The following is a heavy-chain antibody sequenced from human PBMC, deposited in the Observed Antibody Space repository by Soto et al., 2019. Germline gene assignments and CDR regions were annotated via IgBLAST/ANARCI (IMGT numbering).Heavy chain of an antibody. CDR3: ARGQFHHVSNYYYALDV. CDR2: FIPMFNRP. CDR1: GGTFSSYA. V-gene: IGHV1-69*01. Sequence: QVQLVQSGAEVKKPGSSVKVSCKASGGTFSSYAISWVRQAPGQGLEWMGGFIPMFNRPHSARKFQGRVTIAADESTSTAYMDLSSLRSEETEGYYCARGQFHHVSNYYYALDVWGQGTTVTVSS. J-gene: IGHJ6*02.